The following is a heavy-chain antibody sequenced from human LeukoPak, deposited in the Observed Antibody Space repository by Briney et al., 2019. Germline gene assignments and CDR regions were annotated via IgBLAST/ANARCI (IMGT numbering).Heavy chain of an antibody. Sequence: PSETLSLTCTVSGGSISSYYWSWIRQPPGKGLEWIGYIYYSGSTNYNPSLKSRVTISVDTSKNQFSLKLSSVTAADTAVYYCASHYYYDSSGYYPSREVGQYFQHWGQGTLVTVSS. CDR3: ASHYYYDSSGYYPSREVGQYFQH. CDR2: IYYSGST. CDR1: GGSISSYY. J-gene: IGHJ1*01. D-gene: IGHD3-22*01. V-gene: IGHV4-59*08.